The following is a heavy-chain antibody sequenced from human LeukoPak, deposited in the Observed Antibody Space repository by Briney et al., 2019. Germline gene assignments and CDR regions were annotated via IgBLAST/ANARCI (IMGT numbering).Heavy chain of an antibody. V-gene: IGHV3-9*03. J-gene: IGHJ3*02. CDR3: VKDMGGSNDAFDI. CDR1: GFTFDDYA. Sequence: GGSLRLSCAASGFTFDDYAMHWVRQAPGKGLEWVARISWNSVRVDYADSVKGRFTIARDNAKNSLYLQMNSLRAEDMALYYCVKDMGGSNDAFDIWGQGTMVTVS. D-gene: IGHD1-26*01. CDR2: ISWNSVRV.